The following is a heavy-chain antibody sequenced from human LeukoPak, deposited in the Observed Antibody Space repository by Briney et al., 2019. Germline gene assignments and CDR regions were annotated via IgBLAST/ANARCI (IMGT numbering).Heavy chain of an antibody. V-gene: IGHV4-61*02. CDR1: GGSISSGSYY. CDR3: ARDDYASYYYYYMDV. Sequence: SETLSLTCTVSGGSISSGSYYWSWIRQPAGKGLEWIGRIYTSGSTNYNPSLKSRVTISVDTSKNQFSLKLSSVTAADTAVYYCARDDYASYYYYYMDVWGKGTTVTFSS. CDR2: IYTSGST. D-gene: IGHD2-2*01. J-gene: IGHJ6*03.